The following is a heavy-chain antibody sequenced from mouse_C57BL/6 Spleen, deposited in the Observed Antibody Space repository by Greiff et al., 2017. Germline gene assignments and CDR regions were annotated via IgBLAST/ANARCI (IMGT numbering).Heavy chain of an antibody. J-gene: IGHJ4*01. Sequence: QVQLQQPGAELVKPGASVKLSCKASGYTFTSYWMQWVKQRPGQGLEWIGEIDPSDSYTNYNQKFKGKATLTVDTSSSTAYMQLSSLTSEDSAVYYCARDGPGSMDYWGQGTSVTVSS. V-gene: IGHV1-50*01. CDR1: GYTFTSYW. CDR2: IDPSDSYT. CDR3: ARDGPGSMDY. D-gene: IGHD2-3*01.